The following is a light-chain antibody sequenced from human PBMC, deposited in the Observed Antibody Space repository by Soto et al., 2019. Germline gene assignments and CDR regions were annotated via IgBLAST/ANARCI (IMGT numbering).Light chain of an antibody. Sequence: RMTQSPSTLSASVGDRVTITCRASQSISSWLAWYQQKPGKAPKLLIYDDSSLESGVPSRLSGSGYGKECNLTISSLQPEDGATDYCKKWKVDPFNCGGGNKGAIK. CDR1: QSISSW. J-gene: IGKJ4*01. CDR2: DDS. CDR3: KKWKVDPFN. V-gene: IGKV1-5*01.